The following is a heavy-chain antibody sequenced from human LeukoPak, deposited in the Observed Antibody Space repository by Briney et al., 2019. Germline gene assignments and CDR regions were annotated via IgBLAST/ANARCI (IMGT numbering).Heavy chain of an antibody. J-gene: IGHJ5*02. V-gene: IGHV4-4*02. CDR3: ARAVITVVRGVGDWFDP. CDR2: IYHSGST. Sequence: SETLSLTCAVSGGSISSSNWWSWVRQPPGKGLEWIGEIYHSGSTNYNPSLKSRVTISVDKSKNQFSLKLSSVTAADTAVYYCARAVITVVRGVGDWFDPWGQGTLVTVSS. D-gene: IGHD3-10*01. CDR1: GGSISSSNW.